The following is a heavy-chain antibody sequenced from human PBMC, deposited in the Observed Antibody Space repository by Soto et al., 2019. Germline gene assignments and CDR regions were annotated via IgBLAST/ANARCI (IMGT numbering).Heavy chain of an antibody. J-gene: IGHJ4*02. D-gene: IGHD6-13*01. CDR3: ARPAIPAAVSAFDY. CDR1: GGSFSGYY. V-gene: IGHV4-34*01. CDR2: INHSGST. Sequence: QVQLQQWGAGLLKPSETLSLTCAVYGGSFSGYYWSWIRQPPGKGLEWIGEINHSGSTNYNPSLKSGAAISVDTSQNQFSLKLSSVTAADTVVYYCARPAIPAAVSAFDYWGQGTLVTVSS.